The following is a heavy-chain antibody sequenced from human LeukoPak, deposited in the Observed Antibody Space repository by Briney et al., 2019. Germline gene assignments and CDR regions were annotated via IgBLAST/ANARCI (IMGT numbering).Heavy chain of an antibody. Sequence: PSQTLSLTCTVSGGSISSGSYYWSWIRQPAGKGLEWIGRIYTGGSTNYNPSLKSRVTISVDTSKNQFSLKLSSVTAADTAAYYCARGISSGWYSLFEYFQHWDHGTLVIVSS. CDR1: GGSISSGSYY. J-gene: IGHJ1*01. CDR2: IYTGGST. CDR3: ARGISSGWYSLFEYFQH. V-gene: IGHV4-61*02. D-gene: IGHD6-19*01.